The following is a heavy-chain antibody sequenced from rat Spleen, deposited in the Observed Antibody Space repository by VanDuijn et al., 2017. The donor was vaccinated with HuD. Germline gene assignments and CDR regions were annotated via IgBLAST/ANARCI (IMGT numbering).Heavy chain of an antibody. Sequence: EVQLVESGGGLVQPGRSLKLSCAASGFTFSDYYLAWVRQAPTKGLEWVASITYDGGNTYYGDSVKGRFTISRDNAKSTLYLQMNSLRSEDTATYYCARHSAAPVYVMDAWGQGASVTVSS. D-gene: IGHD3-1*01. J-gene: IGHJ4*01. CDR3: ARHSAAPVYVMDA. CDR2: ITYDGGNT. CDR1: GFTFSDYY. V-gene: IGHV5-22*01.